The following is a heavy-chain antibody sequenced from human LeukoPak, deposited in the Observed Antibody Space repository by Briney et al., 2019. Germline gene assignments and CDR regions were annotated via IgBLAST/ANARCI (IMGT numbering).Heavy chain of an antibody. CDR2: ISGSGGST. D-gene: IGHD2-15*01. CDR3: AKDLGYCSGGSCYLIDY. CDR1: GFTFSSYA. V-gene: IGHV3-23*01. Sequence: PGESLRLSCAASGFTFSSYAMSWVRQAPGKGLEWVSAISGSGGSTYYADSVKGRFTISRDNSKNTLYLQMNSLRAEDTAVYYCAKDLGYCSGGSCYLIDYWGQGTLVTVSS. J-gene: IGHJ4*02.